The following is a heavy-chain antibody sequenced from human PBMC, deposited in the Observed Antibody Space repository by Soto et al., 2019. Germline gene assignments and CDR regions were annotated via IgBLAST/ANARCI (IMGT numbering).Heavy chain of an antibody. CDR2: VSTYNGNT. J-gene: IGHJ4*02. D-gene: IGHD6-19*01. Sequence: VASVKVSCKASGYTFTDYGISWVRQAPGQGLEWMGWVSTYNGNTICAQKIQGRVTMTTDTSTSTAYVQLRSLRSDDTAVYYCAREEGISDWHAFDYWGQGTLVTVS. CDR3: AREEGISDWHAFDY. CDR1: GYTFTDYG. V-gene: IGHV1-18*04.